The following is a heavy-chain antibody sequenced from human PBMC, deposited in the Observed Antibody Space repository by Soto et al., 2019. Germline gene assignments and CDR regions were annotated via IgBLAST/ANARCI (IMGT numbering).Heavy chain of an antibody. J-gene: IGHJ4*02. V-gene: IGHV1-3*01. D-gene: IGHD1-26*01. CDR3: ARDPGIVGAMPPDY. Sequence: ASVKVSCKASGYTFTSYAMHWVRQAPGQRLEWMGWINAGNGNTKYSQKFQGRVTITRDTSASTAYMELSSLRSEDTAVYYCARDPGIVGAMPPDYWGQGTLVTVSS. CDR1: GYTFTSYA. CDR2: INAGNGNT.